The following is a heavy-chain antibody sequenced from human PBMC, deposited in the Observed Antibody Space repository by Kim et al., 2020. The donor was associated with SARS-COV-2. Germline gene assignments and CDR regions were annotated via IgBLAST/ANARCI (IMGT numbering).Heavy chain of an antibody. Sequence: SETLSLTCAVYGGSFSGYYWSWIRQPPGKGLEWIGEINHSGSTNYNPSLKSRVTISVDTSKNQFSLKLSSVTAADTAVYYCARAVDTAMVTLKMATRYFDYWAQGTLVTVSS. CDR3: ARAVDTAMVTLKMATRYFDY. J-gene: IGHJ4*02. D-gene: IGHD5-18*01. V-gene: IGHV4-34*01. CDR1: GGSFSGYY. CDR2: INHSGST.